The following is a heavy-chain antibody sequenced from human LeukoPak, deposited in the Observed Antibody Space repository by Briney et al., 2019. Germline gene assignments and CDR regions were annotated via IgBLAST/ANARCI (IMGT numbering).Heavy chain of an antibody. Sequence: GGSLRLSCAASGFTFSNYAMSWVRQAPGKGLEWVSAISGSGAYTNYADSVRGRFTISRDNSKNTLYLQMNSLRAEDTAVYYCAREYHYDSSGLTTFDYWGQGTLVTVSS. J-gene: IGHJ4*02. V-gene: IGHV3-23*01. CDR3: AREYHYDSSGLTTFDY. CDR2: ISGSGAYT. D-gene: IGHD3-22*01. CDR1: GFTFSNYA.